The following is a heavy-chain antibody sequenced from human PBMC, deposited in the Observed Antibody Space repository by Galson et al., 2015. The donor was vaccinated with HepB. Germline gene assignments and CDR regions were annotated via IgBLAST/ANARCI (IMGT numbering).Heavy chain of an antibody. CDR3: AAGIAKKHYFDY. CDR2: IYSDNT. Sequence: SLRLSCAASGLTVNSNYMTWVRQAPGKGLEWVSIIYSDNTYYADSVKGRFTISRDSSENTLFLQMSSLGAEDTAVYFCAAGIAKKHYFDYWGQGTLVTVSS. D-gene: IGHD6-13*01. V-gene: IGHV3-66*01. J-gene: IGHJ4*02. CDR1: GLTVNSNY.